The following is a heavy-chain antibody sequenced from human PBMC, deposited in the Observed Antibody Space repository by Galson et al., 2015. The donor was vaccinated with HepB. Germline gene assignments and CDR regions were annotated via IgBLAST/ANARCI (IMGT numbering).Heavy chain of an antibody. D-gene: IGHD2-2*01. V-gene: IGHV3-33*01. CDR2: IWYDGNNK. CDR3: VRTLGYCHSTSCHPRPLDY. CDR1: GFIFSSYG. Sequence: SLRLSCAASGFIFSSYGMNWVRQAPGKGLEWVAFIWYDGNNKKYADSVRGRFTISRDNSKNTMSLQMNSLRAEDTAVYYCVRTLGYCHSTSCHPRPLDYWGQGTLVTVSS. J-gene: IGHJ4*02.